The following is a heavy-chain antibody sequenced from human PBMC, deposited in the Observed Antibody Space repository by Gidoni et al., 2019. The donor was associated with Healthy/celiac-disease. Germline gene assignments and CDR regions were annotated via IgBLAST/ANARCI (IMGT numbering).Heavy chain of an antibody. CDR3: ARNIVVVVAAMDYYYGMDV. Sequence: QVQLVQSGAEVKKPGSSVKVSCKASGGTFSSYAISWVRQAPGQGLEWMGGIIPIFGTANYAQKFQGRVTITADESTSTAYMELSSLRSEDTAVYYCARNIVVVVAAMDYYYGMDVWGQGTTVTVSS. CDR2: IIPIFGTA. D-gene: IGHD2-15*01. J-gene: IGHJ6*02. CDR1: GGTFSSYA. V-gene: IGHV1-69*01.